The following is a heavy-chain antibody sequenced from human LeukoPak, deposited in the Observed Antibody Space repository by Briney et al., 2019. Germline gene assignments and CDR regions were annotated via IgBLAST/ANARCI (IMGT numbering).Heavy chain of an antibody. CDR1: GGSLSSDNW. J-gene: IGHJ4*02. Sequence: SETLSLTCAVSGGSLSSDNWWSWVRQPPGKGLEWIGEIHHSGNTNYSPSLKSRVTISLDKSRNQFSLKLNSVTAADTAVYYCAKAGVWLPAVWGQGTLVTVSS. CDR2: IHHSGNT. D-gene: IGHD3-9*01. V-gene: IGHV4-4*02. CDR3: AKAGVWLPAV.